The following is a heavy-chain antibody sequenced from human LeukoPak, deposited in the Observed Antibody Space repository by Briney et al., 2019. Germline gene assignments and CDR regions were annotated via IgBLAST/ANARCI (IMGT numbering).Heavy chain of an antibody. D-gene: IGHD2-15*01. CDR2: IIPILGIA. Sequence: ASVKVSCKASGGTFSSYAISWVRQAPGQGLEWMGRIIPILGIANYAQKFQGRVTITVDKSTSTAYMELSSLRSEDTAVYYCANRYCSGGSCYHNDYWGQGTLVTVSS. J-gene: IGHJ4*02. CDR1: GGTFSSYA. V-gene: IGHV1-69*04. CDR3: ANRYCSGGSCYHNDY.